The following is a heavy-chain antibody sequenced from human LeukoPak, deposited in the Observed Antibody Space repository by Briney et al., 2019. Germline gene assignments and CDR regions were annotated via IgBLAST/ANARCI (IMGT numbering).Heavy chain of an antibody. CDR3: AREEPSTTDSY. D-gene: IGHD5/OR15-5a*01. CDR2: ISSSGSII. Sequence: PGGSLRLSCAASGFTFSSYEMNWVRQAPGKGLEWVSYISSSGSIISYADSVKGRFTISRDNAKNSLYLQMNSLRAEDTAVYYCAREEPSTTDSYWGQGTLVTVSS. CDR1: GFTFSSYE. J-gene: IGHJ4*02. V-gene: IGHV3-48*03.